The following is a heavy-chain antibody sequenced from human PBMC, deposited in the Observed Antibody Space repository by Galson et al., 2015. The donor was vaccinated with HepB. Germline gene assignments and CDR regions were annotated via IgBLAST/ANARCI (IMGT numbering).Heavy chain of an antibody. CDR2: IYYSGST. Sequence: TLSLTCAVSGGSISSGGYYWSWIRQPPGKGLEWIGYIYYSGSTYYNPSLKSRVTISVDTSKNQFSLKLSSVTAADTDVYYCVCYDSSGYQPQLGYWGQGTLVTVSS. J-gene: IGHJ4*02. V-gene: IGHV4-30-4*01. D-gene: IGHD3-22*01. CDR3: VCYDSSGYQPQLGY. CDR1: GGSISSGGYY.